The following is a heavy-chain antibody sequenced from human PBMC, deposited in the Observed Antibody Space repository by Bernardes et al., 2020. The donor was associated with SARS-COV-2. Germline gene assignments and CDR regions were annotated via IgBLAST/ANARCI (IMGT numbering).Heavy chain of an antibody. D-gene: IGHD3-22*01. J-gene: IGHJ3*02. CDR3: ARDLLTDYDSSGYYLPDGFEI. CDR1: GFTFPNPT. CDR2: ISSSSSYI. V-gene: IGHV3-21*06. Sequence: GGSLRLSCAASGFTFPNPTMNWVRQAPGPGLEWVSSISSSSSYIFYADEVKGRFTISRDNAKNSVYLQMNSLRAEDTAVYHCARDLLTDYDSSGYYLPDGFEIWGQGTMVTVSS.